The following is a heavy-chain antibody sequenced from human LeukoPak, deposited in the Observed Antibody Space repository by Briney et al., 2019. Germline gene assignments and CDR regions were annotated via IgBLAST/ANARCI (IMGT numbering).Heavy chain of an antibody. CDR3: ARITRYYDSRGYDGGAFDI. CDR1: GFSLSNARMG. Sequence: ESGPTLVNPTKTLTLTCTVSGFSLSNARMGVSWIRQPPGKALEWLVHIFSNDEKSYSTSLKSSLTISKDTSKSQVALTMTNMDPVDTGTYYCARITRYYDSRGYDGGAFDIWGQGTMVTVSS. J-gene: IGHJ3*02. D-gene: IGHD3-22*01. CDR2: IFSNDEK. V-gene: IGHV2-26*01.